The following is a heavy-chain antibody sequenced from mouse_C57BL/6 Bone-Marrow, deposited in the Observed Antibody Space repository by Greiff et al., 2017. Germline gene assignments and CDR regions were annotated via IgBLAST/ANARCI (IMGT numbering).Heavy chain of an antibody. Sequence: QVQLKESGPGLVQPSQSLSITCTVSGFSLTSYGVHWVRQSPGKGLEWLGVIWSGGSTDYNAAFISRLSSSKDNSKSQVFYKMNSLQADDTAIYYCARPRWLLVDYWGQGTTLTVSS. CDR1: GFSLTSYG. CDR2: IWSGGST. D-gene: IGHD2-3*01. CDR3: ARPRWLLVDY. V-gene: IGHV2-2*01. J-gene: IGHJ2*01.